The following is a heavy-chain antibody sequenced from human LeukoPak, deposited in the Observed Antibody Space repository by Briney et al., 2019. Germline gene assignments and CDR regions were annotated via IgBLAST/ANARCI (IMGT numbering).Heavy chain of an antibody. J-gene: IGHJ5*02. CDR3: ARHLKTYYYDGSGYFGFDP. D-gene: IGHD3-22*01. CDR1: GGSFSGYY. V-gene: IGHV4-34*01. Sequence: SETLSLTCAVYGGSFSGYYWSWIRQPPGKGLEWIGEINHSGSTNYNPSLKSRVTISVDTSKNQFSLKLSSVTAADTAVYYCARHLKTYYYDGSGYFGFDPWGQGTLVTVSS. CDR2: INHSGST.